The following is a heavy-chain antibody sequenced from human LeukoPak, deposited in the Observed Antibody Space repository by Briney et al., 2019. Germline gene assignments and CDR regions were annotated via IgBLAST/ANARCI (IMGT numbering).Heavy chain of an antibody. D-gene: IGHD5-18*01. J-gene: IGHJ4*02. CDR1: GFTFSSYE. CDR2: INHSGST. CDR3: ARHWDTAMVYFDY. V-gene: IGHV4-34*01. Sequence: LRLSCAASGFTFSSYEMNWVRQPPGKGLEWIGEINHSGSTNYNPSLKSRVTISVDTSKNQFSLKLSSVTAADTAVYYCARHWDTAMVYFDYWGQGTLSPSPQ.